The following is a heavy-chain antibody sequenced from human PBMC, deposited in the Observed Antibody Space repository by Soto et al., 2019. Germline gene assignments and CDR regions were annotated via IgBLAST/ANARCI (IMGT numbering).Heavy chain of an antibody. CDR2: INPSIGNT. V-gene: IGHV1-3*01. CDR3: AANGTPYFDY. Sequence: ASVKVSCKASGYTFTSYAMHWVRQAPGQRLEWMGWINPSIGNTNYAQKFQGRVTITADESTSTAYMELSSLRSEDTAVYYCAANGTPYFDYRGQGTLVTVPS. J-gene: IGHJ4*02. CDR1: GYTFTSYA. D-gene: IGHD7-27*01.